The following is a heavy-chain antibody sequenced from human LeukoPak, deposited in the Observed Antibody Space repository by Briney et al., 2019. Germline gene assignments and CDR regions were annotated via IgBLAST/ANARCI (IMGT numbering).Heavy chain of an antibody. V-gene: IGHV1-69*04. CDR3: ARTGDSSGYYYY. CDR1: GGTFSSYA. CDR2: IIPILGIA. Sequence: ASVNVSCKASGGTFSSYAISWVRQAPGQGLEWMGRIIPILGIANYAQKFQSRVTITADKSTSTAYMELSSLRSEDTAVYYCARTGDSSGYYYYWGQGTLVTVSS. J-gene: IGHJ4*02. D-gene: IGHD3-22*01.